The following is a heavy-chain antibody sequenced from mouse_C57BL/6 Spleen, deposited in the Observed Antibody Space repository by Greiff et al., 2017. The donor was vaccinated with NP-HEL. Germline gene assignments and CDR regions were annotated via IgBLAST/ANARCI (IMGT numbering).Heavy chain of an antibody. D-gene: IGHD2-2*01. CDR3: ARWLTLDY. CDR2: IYPGDGDT. Sequence: VQLQESGPELVKPGASVKISCKASGYAFSSSWMNWVKQRPGKGLEWIGRIYPGDGDTNYNGKFKGKATLTADKSSSTAYMQLSSLTSEDSAVYCCARWLTLDYWGQGTTLTVSS. CDR1: GYAFSSSW. J-gene: IGHJ2*01. V-gene: IGHV1-82*01.